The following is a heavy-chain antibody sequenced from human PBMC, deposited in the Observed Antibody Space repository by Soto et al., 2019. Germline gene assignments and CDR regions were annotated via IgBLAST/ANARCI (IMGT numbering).Heavy chain of an antibody. CDR2: ISGSGGNT. CDR3: AKGKANSVFGVDTLFDY. CDR1: GFTFSNHA. Sequence: GGSLRLSCAASGFTFSNHAMSWVRQAPGKGLEWVSLISGSGGNTNYADSVRGRFTISRDNSKKTVYLQMNSLRADDTAVYYCAKGKANSVFGVDTLFDYWGQGTLVTVSS. V-gene: IGHV3-23*01. J-gene: IGHJ4*02. D-gene: IGHD3-3*01.